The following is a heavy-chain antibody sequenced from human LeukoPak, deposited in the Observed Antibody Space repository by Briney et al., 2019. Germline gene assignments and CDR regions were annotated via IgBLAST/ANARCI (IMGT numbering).Heavy chain of an antibody. CDR2: IYTSGST. CDR1: GGSISSGSYY. J-gene: IGHJ4*02. CDR3: ASGIYYDSSGYFDY. D-gene: IGHD3-22*01. Sequence: PSQTLSLTCTVSGGSISSGSYYWSWIRQPAGKGLEWIGRIYTSGSTNYNPSLKSRVTMSVDTSKNQFSLKLSSVTAADTAVYYCASGIYYDSSGYFDYWGQGTLVTVSS. V-gene: IGHV4-61*02.